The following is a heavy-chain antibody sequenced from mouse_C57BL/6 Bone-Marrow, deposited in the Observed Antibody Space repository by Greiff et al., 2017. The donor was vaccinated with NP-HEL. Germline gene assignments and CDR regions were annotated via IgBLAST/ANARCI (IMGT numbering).Heavy chain of an antibody. CDR1: GYTFTSYW. D-gene: IGHD1-1*01. V-gene: IGHV1-64*01. J-gene: IGHJ1*03. CDR2: IHPNSGST. Sequence: QVQLQQPGAELVKPGASVKLSCKASGYTFTSYWMHWVKQRPGQGLEWIGMIHPNSGSTNYNEKFKSKATLTVDKSSSTAYMQLSSLTSEDSAVYYCARDSQYYGSSDWYFDVWGTGTTVTVSS. CDR3: ARDSQYYGSSDWYFDV.